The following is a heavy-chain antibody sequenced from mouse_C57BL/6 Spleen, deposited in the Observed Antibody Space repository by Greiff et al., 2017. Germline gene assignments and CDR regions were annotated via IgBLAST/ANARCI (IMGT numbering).Heavy chain of an antibody. Sequence: VQLQQPGAELVMPGASVKLSCKASGYTFTSYWMHWVKQRPGQGLEWIGEIDPSDSYTNSNQKFKGKSTLTVDKSSSTAYMQLSSLTSEDSAVYYCARSGYGSLDYWGQGTTLTVSS. V-gene: IGHV1-69*01. D-gene: IGHD1-1*01. CDR1: GYTFTSYW. J-gene: IGHJ2*01. CDR3: ARSGYGSLDY. CDR2: IDPSDSYT.